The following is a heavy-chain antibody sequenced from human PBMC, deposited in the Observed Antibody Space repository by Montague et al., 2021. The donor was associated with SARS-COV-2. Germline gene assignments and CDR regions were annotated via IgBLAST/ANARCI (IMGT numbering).Heavy chain of an antibody. D-gene: IGHD2-2*01. J-gene: IGHJ4*02. CDR3: ARDSRVIPGY. CDR1: GFTFSSYS. CDR2: ISSSSSYI. V-gene: IGHV3-21*01. Sequence: RLSLSASGFTFSSYSMNWVRQAPGKGLEWVSSISSSSSYIYYADSVKGRFTISRDNAKNSLYLQMNSLRAEDTAVYYCARDSRVIPGYWGQGTLVTVSS.